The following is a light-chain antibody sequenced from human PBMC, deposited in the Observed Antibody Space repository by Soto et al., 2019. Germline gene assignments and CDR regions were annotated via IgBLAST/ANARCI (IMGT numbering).Light chain of an antibody. V-gene: IGKV3-20*01. CDR3: QQYGSSPWT. Sequence: EIVLTQSPGTLSLSPGERASLSCRASQRVGPKYFAWFQQKPGQAPRLLIYGASSRATGITDRFSGSGSGTDFTLTISRLEPEDVALYYCQQYGSSPWTFGVGTKVEIK. CDR2: GAS. CDR1: QRVGPKY. J-gene: IGKJ1*01.